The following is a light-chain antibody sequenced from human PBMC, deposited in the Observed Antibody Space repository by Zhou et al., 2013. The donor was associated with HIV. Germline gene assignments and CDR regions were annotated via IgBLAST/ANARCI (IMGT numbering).Light chain of an antibody. CDR1: QGISSY. CDR3: QHYHTYWT. V-gene: IGKV1-8*01. Sequence: AIRMTQSPSSFSASTGDRVTITCRASQGISSYLAWYQQKPGRAPKLLIYKASILESGVSSRFSGSGSGTEFTLTINSLQPDDFATYYCQHYHTYWTFGQGTKV. J-gene: IGKJ1*01. CDR2: KAS.